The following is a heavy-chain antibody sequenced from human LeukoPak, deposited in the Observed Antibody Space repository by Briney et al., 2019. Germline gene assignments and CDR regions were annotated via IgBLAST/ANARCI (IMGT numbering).Heavy chain of an antibody. D-gene: IGHD6-13*01. V-gene: IGHV3-7*03. CDR3: AKARIAAAGYYYYGMDV. J-gene: IGHJ6*02. CDR1: GFTFSSYW. Sequence: GGSLRLSCAASGFTFSSYWMSWVRQAPGKGLGWVANIKQDGSEKYYVDSVKGRFTISRDNAKNSLYLQMNSLRAEDTALYYCAKARIAAAGYYYYGMDVWGQGTTVTVSS. CDR2: IKQDGSEK.